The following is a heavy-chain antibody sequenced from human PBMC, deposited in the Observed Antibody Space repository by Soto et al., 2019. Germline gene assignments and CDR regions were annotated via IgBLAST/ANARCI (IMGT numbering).Heavy chain of an antibody. CDR1: GFTVSSYW. V-gene: IGHV3-7*03. Sequence: VSLRLSCSASGFTVSSYWLTWCRQAPGKGLEGVANLKQDGSEAYDVDSVKGRFTISRDNAKNSLYLQMNSLRAEDTAVYYCARASDSSGWYVTVNDFDLWGQGTMVTVSS. D-gene: IGHD6-19*01. CDR2: LKQDGSEA. J-gene: IGHJ3*01. CDR3: ARASDSSGWYVTVNDFDL.